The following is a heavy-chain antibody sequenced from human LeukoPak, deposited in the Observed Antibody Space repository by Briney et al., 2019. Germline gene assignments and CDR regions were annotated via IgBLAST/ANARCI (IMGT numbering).Heavy chain of an antibody. CDR1: GFTFSSYA. Sequence: GGSLRLSCAASGFTFSSYAMHWVRQAPGKGLEWVAVISYDGSNKYYADSVKGRFTISRDNSKNTLYLQMNSLRAEDTAVYYCARDRAWYYYDSSGYYYDAFDIWGQGTMVTVSS. CDR3: ARDRAWYYYDSSGYYYDAFDI. D-gene: IGHD3-22*01. J-gene: IGHJ3*02. V-gene: IGHV3-30*04. CDR2: ISYDGSNK.